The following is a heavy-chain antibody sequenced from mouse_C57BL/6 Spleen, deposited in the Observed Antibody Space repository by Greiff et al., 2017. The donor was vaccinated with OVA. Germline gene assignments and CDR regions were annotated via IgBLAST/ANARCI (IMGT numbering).Heavy chain of an antibody. CDR1: GFTFSDYG. D-gene: IGHD1-1*01. J-gene: IGHJ3*01. V-gene: IGHV5-17*01. CDR2: ISSGSSTI. Sequence: EVQLVESGGGLVKPGGSLKLSCAASGFTFSDYGMHWVRQAPEKGLEWVAYISSGSSTIYYADTVKGRFPIARDNARNTLFLQMTSLRSEDTAMYYCASPYYYGSSHLFAYWGQGTLVTVSA. CDR3: ASPYYYGSSHLFAY.